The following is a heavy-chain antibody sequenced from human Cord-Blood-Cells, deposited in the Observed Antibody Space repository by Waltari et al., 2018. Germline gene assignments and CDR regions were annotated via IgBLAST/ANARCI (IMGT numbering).Heavy chain of an antibody. V-gene: IGHV4-39*01. J-gene: IGHJ4*02. CDR1: GGSISSSGYY. CDR3: ARPNYCSSTSCYNGAFDY. Sequence: QLQLQGSGPGLVKPSATRSLTCTVSGGSISSSGYYWCWLRQPPGKGLGWIGSIYYSGSTYYNPSLKSRVTISVDTSKNQFSLKLSSVTAADTAVYYCARPNYCSSTSCYNGAFDYWGQGTLVTVSS. CDR2: IYYSGST. D-gene: IGHD2-2*02.